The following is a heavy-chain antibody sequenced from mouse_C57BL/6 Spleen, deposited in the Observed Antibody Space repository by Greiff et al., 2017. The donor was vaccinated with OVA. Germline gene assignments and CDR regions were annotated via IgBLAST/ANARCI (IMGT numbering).Heavy chain of an antibody. CDR1: GFTFSDYY. J-gene: IGHJ2*01. Sequence: EVKLVESEGGLVQPGSSMKLSCTASGFTFSDYYMAWVRQVPEKGLEWVANINYDGSSTYYLDSLKSRFIISRDNAKNILYLQMSSLKSEDTATYYCAREAGYDWYFDYWGQGTTLTVSS. D-gene: IGHD2-2*01. V-gene: IGHV5-16*01. CDR3: AREAGYDWYFDY. CDR2: INYDGSST.